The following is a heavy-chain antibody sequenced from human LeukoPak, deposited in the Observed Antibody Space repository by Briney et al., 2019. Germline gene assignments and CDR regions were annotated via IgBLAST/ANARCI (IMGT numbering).Heavy chain of an antibody. J-gene: IGHJ2*01. CDR1: GYTFTGYY. Sequence: ASVKVSCKASGYTFTGYYMHWVRQAPGQGLEWMGWINPNSGGTNYAQKFQGRGTMTRDTSISTAYMELSRLRSDDTAVYYCAIDSSGYYYDWYFDLWGRGTVVTVSS. V-gene: IGHV1-2*02. CDR2: INPNSGGT. CDR3: AIDSSGYYYDWYFDL. D-gene: IGHD3-22*01.